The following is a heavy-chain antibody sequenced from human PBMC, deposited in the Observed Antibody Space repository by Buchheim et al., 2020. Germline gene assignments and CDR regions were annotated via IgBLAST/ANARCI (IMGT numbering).Heavy chain of an antibody. CDR2: ISYDGSNK. V-gene: IGHV3-30*18. D-gene: IGHD3-10*01. J-gene: IGHJ4*02. Sequence: VQLLESGGGLVQPGGSLRLSCAASGFTFSSYAMSWVRQAPGKGLEWVAVISYDGSNKYYADSGKGRFTISRDNSKNMLYLQMNSLRAEDTAVYYCAKDISYYYGSGSIDYWGQGTL. CDR1: GFTFSSYA. CDR3: AKDISYYYGSGSIDY.